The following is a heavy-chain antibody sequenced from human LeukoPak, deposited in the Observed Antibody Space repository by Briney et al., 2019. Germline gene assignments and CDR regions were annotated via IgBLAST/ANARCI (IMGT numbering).Heavy chain of an antibody. Sequence: GGTLRLSCAASGFTFSSYGMSWVRQAPGKGLEWVSAISGSGGSTYYADSVKGWFTISRDNPKNTLYLQMNSLRAEDTAVYYCAKGIWYYYDSSGEGDYFDYWGQGTLVTVSS. CDR3: AKGIWYYYDSSGEGDYFDY. CDR1: GFTFSSYG. D-gene: IGHD3-22*01. V-gene: IGHV3-23*01. CDR2: ISGSGGST. J-gene: IGHJ4*02.